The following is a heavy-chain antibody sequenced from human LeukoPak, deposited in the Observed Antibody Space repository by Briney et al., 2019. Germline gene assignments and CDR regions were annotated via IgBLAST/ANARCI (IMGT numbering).Heavy chain of an antibody. CDR3: ARPPDSGRYAYYFDY. Sequence: GSSVKVSCKASGGTFSSYTISWVRQAPGQGLEWMGRIIPILGIANYAQKFQGRVTMTRDTSTSTVYMELSSLRSEDTAVYYCARPPDSGRYAYYFDYWGQGTLVTVSS. CDR1: GGTFSSYT. D-gene: IGHD1-26*01. J-gene: IGHJ4*02. V-gene: IGHV1-69*02. CDR2: IIPILGIA.